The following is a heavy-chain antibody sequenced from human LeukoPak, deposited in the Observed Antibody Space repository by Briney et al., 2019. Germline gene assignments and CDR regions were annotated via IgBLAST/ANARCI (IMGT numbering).Heavy chain of an antibody. D-gene: IGHD3-10*01. CDR3: AREKYYYGSGSYYSDY. Sequence: ASVKVSCKASGYTFTSYGISWVRQAPGQGLEWMGWISAYNGNTNYAQKLQGRVTMTTDTSTSTAYMELRSLRSDDTAVYYCAREKYYYGSGSYYSDYWGQGTLVTVPS. J-gene: IGHJ4*02. CDR2: ISAYNGNT. CDR1: GYTFTSYG. V-gene: IGHV1-18*01.